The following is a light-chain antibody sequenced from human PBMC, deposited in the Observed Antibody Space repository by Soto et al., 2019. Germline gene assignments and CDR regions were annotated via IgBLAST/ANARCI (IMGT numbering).Light chain of an antibody. J-gene: IGKJ2*01. V-gene: IGKV1-39*01. Sequence: DIQRTQSPSSLSASVGDRVTITCRASQTIDNNLNWYQQKPGKAPRLLIYVAFSLQSGVPSRFSGSGSGTDFTLTISSLQPDDFATYFCQQSFSIPYTFGQGTILEIK. CDR1: QTIDNN. CDR3: QQSFSIPYT. CDR2: VAF.